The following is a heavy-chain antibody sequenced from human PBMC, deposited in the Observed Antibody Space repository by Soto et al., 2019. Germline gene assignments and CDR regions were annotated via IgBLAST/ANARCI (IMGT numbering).Heavy chain of an antibody. V-gene: IGHV4-39*01. CDR1: GGSISSSSYY. CDR3: ARHAASGYDHGGQFDY. CDR2: IYYSGST. J-gene: IGHJ4*02. Sequence: SETLSLTCTVSGGSISSSSYYWGWIRQPPGKGLECIGSIYYSGSTYYNPSLKSRVTISVDTSKNQFSLKLSSVTAADTAVYYCARHAASGYDHGGQFDYWGQGTLVTVSS. D-gene: IGHD5-12*01.